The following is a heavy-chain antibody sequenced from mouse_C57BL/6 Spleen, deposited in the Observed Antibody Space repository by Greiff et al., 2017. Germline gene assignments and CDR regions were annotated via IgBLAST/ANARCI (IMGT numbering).Heavy chain of an antibody. Sequence: EVQLVESGPGLVKPSQSLSLTCSVTGYSITSGYYWNWIRQFPGNKLEWMGYISYDGSNNYNPSLKNRISITRDTSKNQFFLKLNSVTTEDTATYYCARETPTGAMDYWGQGTSVTVSS. V-gene: IGHV3-6*01. CDR2: ISYDGSN. CDR1: GYSITSGYY. J-gene: IGHJ4*01. CDR3: ARETPTGAMDY. D-gene: IGHD3-2*01.